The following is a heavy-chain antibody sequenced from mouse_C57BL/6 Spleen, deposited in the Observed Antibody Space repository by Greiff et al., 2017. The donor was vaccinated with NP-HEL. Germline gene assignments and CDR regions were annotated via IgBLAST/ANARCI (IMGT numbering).Heavy chain of an antibody. CDR1: GYAFSSSW. CDR3: ANYYYGSSYYFDY. CDR2: IYPGDGDT. D-gene: IGHD1-1*01. V-gene: IGHV1-82*01. J-gene: IGHJ2*01. Sequence: VKLMESGPELVKPGASVKISCKASGYAFSSSWMNWVKQRPGKGLEWIGRIYPGDGDTNYNGKFKGKATLTADKSSSTAYMQLSSLTSEDSAVYFCANYYYGSSYYFDYWGQGTTLTVSS.